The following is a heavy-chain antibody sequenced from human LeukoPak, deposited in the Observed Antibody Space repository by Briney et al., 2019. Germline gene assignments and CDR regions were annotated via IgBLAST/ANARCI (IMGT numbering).Heavy chain of an antibody. Sequence: PGGSLRLSCAASGFTFSSYWMSWVRQPPGKGLEWVANIKQDGSEKYYVDSVKGRFTISRDNAKNSLYLQMNSLRAEDTAVYYCTRDRYSRMFDYWGQGTLVTVSS. CDR2: IKQDGSEK. CDR1: GFTFSSYW. V-gene: IGHV3-7*01. CDR3: TRDRYSRMFDY. D-gene: IGHD5-18*01. J-gene: IGHJ4*02.